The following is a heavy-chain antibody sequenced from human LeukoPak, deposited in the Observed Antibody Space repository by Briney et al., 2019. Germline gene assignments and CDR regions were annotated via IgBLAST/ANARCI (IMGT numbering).Heavy chain of an antibody. Sequence: SETLSLTCTVSGGSISSSSYYWGWIRQPPGKGLEWIGSIYYSGSTYYNPSLKSRVTISVDTSKNQFSLKLSSVTAADTAVYYCARERGGDYGDFGSVYYYMDVWGKGTTVTISS. CDR3: ARERGGDYGDFGSVYYYMDV. CDR2: IYYSGST. V-gene: IGHV4-39*07. CDR1: GGSISSSSYY. J-gene: IGHJ6*03. D-gene: IGHD4-17*01.